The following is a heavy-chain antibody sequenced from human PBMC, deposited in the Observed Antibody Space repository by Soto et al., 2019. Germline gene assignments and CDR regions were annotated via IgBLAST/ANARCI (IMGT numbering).Heavy chain of an antibody. CDR3: ARAIAARPGYYYYGMDV. CDR2: IYPGDSDT. V-gene: IGHV5-51*01. Sequence: PGESLKISCKGSGYSFTSYWIGWVRQMPGKGLEWMGIIYPGDSDTRYSPSFQGQVTISADKSISTAYLQWSSLKASDTAMYYCARAIAARPGYYYYGMDVWGQGTTVTVSS. D-gene: IGHD6-6*01. CDR1: GYSFTSYW. J-gene: IGHJ6*02.